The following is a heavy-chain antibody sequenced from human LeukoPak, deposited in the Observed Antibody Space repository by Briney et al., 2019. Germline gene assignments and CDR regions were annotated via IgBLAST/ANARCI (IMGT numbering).Heavy chain of an antibody. CDR2: IYYSGGT. V-gene: IGHV4-59*01. D-gene: IGHD2-15*01. CDR3: AREPPGIDDAFDI. J-gene: IGHJ3*02. CDR1: GGPISGYY. Sequence: SETLSLTCSVSGGPISGYYWTWIRQPPGKGLEWIGYIYYSGGTNYNPSLKSRVTLSVDTSKNQFSLKLNSVTAADTAVYFCAREPPGIDDAFDIWGQGTMVTVSS.